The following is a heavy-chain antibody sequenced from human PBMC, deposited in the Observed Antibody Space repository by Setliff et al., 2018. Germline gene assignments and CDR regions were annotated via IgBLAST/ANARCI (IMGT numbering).Heavy chain of an antibody. D-gene: IGHD6-13*01. J-gene: IGHJ3*02. Sequence: SETLSLTCAVYGGSFSGYYWSWIRQPPGKGLEWIGEINHSGSTNYNPSLKSRVTISVDTSKNQFSLKLSSVTAADTAVYYCARDGPTGYSSSWKPLDAFDIWGQGTMVTVSS. CDR1: GGSFSGYY. CDR2: INHSGST. V-gene: IGHV4-34*01. CDR3: ARDGPTGYSSSWKPLDAFDI.